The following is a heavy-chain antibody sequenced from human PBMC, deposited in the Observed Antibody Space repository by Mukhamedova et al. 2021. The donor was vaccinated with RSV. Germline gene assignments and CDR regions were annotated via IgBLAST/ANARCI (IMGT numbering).Heavy chain of an antibody. Sequence: GRVTITRDTSASTAYMELSSLRSEDTAVYYCARNSVGNSSDWYCAFDIWGQGTMVTVSS. CDR3: ARNSVGNSSDWYCAFDI. D-gene: IGHD6-19*01. V-gene: IGHV1-3*01. J-gene: IGHJ3*02.